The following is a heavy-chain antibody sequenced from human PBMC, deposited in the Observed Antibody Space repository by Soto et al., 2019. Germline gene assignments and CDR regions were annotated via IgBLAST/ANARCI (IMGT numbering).Heavy chain of an antibody. J-gene: IGHJ5*02. CDR3: ARGAGPPGFDP. CDR1: GGSISTYY. Sequence: TPETLSPTCTVSGGSISTYYWGWIRRPAGKGLEWIGRIYANGNTDYNPSLKSRVTVSIDTSKNQFSLKLSSVTAADTAVYYCARGAGPPGFDPWGQGTLVTVSS. CDR2: IYANGNT. V-gene: IGHV4-4*07.